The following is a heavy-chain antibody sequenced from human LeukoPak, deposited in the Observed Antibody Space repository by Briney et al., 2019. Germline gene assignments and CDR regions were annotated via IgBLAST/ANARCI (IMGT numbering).Heavy chain of an antibody. J-gene: IGHJ4*02. CDR3: ARGSGWYLY. CDR2: IYYSGST. D-gene: IGHD6-19*01. CDR1: GDSISGYY. V-gene: IGHV4-59*01. Sequence: PSETLSLTCTVSGDSISGYYWSWIRQPPGKGLEWIGYIYYSGSTNYNPSPKSRVTISVDTSKNQFSLKLSSVTAADTAVYYCARGSGWYLYWGQGTLVTVSS.